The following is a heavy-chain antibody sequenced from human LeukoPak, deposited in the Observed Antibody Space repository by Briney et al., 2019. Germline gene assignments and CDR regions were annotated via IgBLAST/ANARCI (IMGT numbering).Heavy chain of an antibody. J-gene: IGHJ3*02. CDR2: MNPNSGNT. D-gene: IGHD6-13*01. V-gene: IGHV1-8*01. Sequence: ASVTVSCKASGYTFTTYDINWVRQATGQGLEWMGWMNPNSGNTGYAQKFQGRVTMTTDTSTSTAYMELRSLRSDDTAVYYCARSAAAGMVAFDIWGQGTMVTVSS. CDR1: GYTFTTYD. CDR3: ARSAAAGMVAFDI.